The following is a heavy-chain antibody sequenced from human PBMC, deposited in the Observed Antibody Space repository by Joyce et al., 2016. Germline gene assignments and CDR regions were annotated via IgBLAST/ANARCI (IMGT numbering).Heavy chain of an antibody. CDR1: GYIFTTYW. D-gene: IGHD3-10*01. CDR3: ARGLYYYGSGSYQRPYDY. Sequence: EVQLVQSGAEVKKPGESLKISCETSGYIFTTYWIAWVRQMPGKGRVWRGMNYPGDSDTKYSPSFQGHVITSADKSTNTAYLQWSSLRASDTAIYYCARGLYYYGSGSYQRPYDYWGQGTLVTVSS. CDR2: NYPGDSDT. J-gene: IGHJ4*02. V-gene: IGHV5-51*03.